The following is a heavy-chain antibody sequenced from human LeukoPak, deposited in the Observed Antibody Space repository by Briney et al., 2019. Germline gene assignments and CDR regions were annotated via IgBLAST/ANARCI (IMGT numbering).Heavy chain of an antibody. J-gene: IGHJ4*02. CDR1: GFTFSSYA. CDR2: ISYDGSNK. CDR3: AKNHYGGTLDY. D-gene: IGHD4-23*01. Sequence: PGGSLRLSCAASGFTFSSYAIHWVRQAPGKGLEWVAVISYDGSNKYYADSVKGRFTISRDNSKNTLYLQMNSLRAEDTAVYYCAKNHYGGTLDYWGQGTLVTVSS. V-gene: IGHV3-30*18.